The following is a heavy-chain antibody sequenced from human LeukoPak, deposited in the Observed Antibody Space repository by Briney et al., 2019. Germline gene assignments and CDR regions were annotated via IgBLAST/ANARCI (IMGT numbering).Heavy chain of an antibody. CDR3: ASRPYYYDSSWGAYFDY. Sequence: ASETLSLTCTVSGYSISSGYYWGWIRQPPGKGLEWIGSIYHSGSTYYNPSLKSRVTISVDTSKNQFSLKLSSVTAADAAVYYCASRPYYYDSSWGAYFDYWGQGTLVTVSS. J-gene: IGHJ4*02. V-gene: IGHV4-38-2*02. CDR1: GYSISSGYY. D-gene: IGHD3-22*01. CDR2: IYHSGST.